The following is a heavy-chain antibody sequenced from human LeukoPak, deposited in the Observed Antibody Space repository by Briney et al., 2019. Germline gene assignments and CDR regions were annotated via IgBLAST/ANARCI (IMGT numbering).Heavy chain of an antibody. V-gene: IGHV4-31*03. CDR1: GGSISSGGYY. D-gene: IGHD2-2*01. Sequence: SETLSLTCTVSGGSISSGGYYWSWTRQHPGKGLEWIGYIYYSGSTYFNPSLKSRVTISVDTSKNQFSLKLSSVTAADTAVYYCARRLGYCSSTSCSHFDYWGQGTLVTVSS. J-gene: IGHJ4*02. CDR3: ARRLGYCSSTSCSHFDY. CDR2: IYYSGST.